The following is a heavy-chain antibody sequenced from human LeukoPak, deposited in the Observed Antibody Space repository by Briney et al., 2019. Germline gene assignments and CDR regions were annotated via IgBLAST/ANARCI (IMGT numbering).Heavy chain of an antibody. CDR2: IYSGGST. J-gene: IGHJ4*02. V-gene: IGHV3-66*01. CDR1: GFTVSINY. Sequence: GGSLRLSCAACGFTVSINYMSWVRQAPGKGLEWVSVIYSGGSTYYADSVKGRFTISRDNSKNTLYLQMNSLRAEDTAVYYCARDSTGYWGQGTLVTVSS. CDR3: ARDSTGY. D-gene: IGHD4-17*01.